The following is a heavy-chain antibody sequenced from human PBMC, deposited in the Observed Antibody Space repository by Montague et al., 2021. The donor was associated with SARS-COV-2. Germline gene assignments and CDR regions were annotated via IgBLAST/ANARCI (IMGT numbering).Heavy chain of an antibody. CDR3: GRRKYDFWSGRLPDHFDS. CDR1: GGSITDINYY. CDR2: IFHSGST. J-gene: IGHJ4*02. D-gene: IGHD3-3*01. Sequence: SETLSLTCTVSGGSITDINYYWGWIRQPPGKGLKWIGNIFHSGSTYYNPSLMSRVTISVDTSRNEFSLKVNSVTAADTAVYYCGRRKYDFWSGRLPDHFDSWGQGTLVTVSS. V-gene: IGHV4-39*01.